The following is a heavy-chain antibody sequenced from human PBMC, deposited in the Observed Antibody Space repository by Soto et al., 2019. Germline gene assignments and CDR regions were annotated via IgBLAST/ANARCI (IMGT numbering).Heavy chain of an antibody. V-gene: IGHV3-23*01. CDR1: GLTFSDFA. Sequence: QLLESGGGFVQPGGSLRLSCVASGLTFSDFAMAWVRQAPGEGLEWVSAISGSGDDTFYADSMKGRFTISRDNSKDTLYLQVNSLRAEDTAGYYCANPIPKTGTTFGFWGQGTLVTVSS. J-gene: IGHJ4*02. CDR3: ANPIPKTGTTFGF. CDR2: ISGSGDDT. D-gene: IGHD1-1*01.